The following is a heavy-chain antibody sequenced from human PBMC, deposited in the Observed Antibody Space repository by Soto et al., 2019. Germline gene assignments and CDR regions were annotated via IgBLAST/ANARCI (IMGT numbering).Heavy chain of an antibody. CDR2: ISAYNGNT. CDR3: ARVSMAVAGTTPYAFDI. J-gene: IGHJ3*02. CDR1: GYTFTSYG. D-gene: IGHD6-19*01. Sequence: ASVKVSCKASGYTFTSYGISWVRQAPGQGLEWMGWISAYNGNTNYAQKLQGRVTMTTDASTSTAYMELSSLRSEDTAVYYCARVSMAVAGTTPYAFDIWGQGTMVTVSS. V-gene: IGHV1-18*01.